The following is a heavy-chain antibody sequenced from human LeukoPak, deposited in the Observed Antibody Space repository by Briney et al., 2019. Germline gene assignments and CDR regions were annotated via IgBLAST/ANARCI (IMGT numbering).Heavy chain of an antibody. D-gene: IGHD5-12*01. CDR1: GGSISSYY. Sequence: SETLSLTCTVSGGSISSYYWSWIRQPPGKGLEWIGEINHSGSTNYNPSLKSRVTISVDTSKNQFSLKLSSVTAADTAVYYCANTATRYYYYMDVWGKGTTVTVSS. V-gene: IGHV4-34*01. CDR3: ANTATRYYYYMDV. J-gene: IGHJ6*03. CDR2: INHSGST.